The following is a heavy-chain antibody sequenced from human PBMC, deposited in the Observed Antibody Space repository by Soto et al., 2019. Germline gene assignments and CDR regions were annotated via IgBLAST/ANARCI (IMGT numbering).Heavy chain of an antibody. CDR2: ISNAGSGNT. V-gene: IGHV1-3*01. D-gene: IGHD2-2*01. CDR3: ARESNHYQDFFQN. Sequence: GASVKVSWKTSGYPFPSFEVHWIRQAPGQRPEWMGGISNAGSGNTKYSQKFQDRLTITGDKRATTVYMALSSLTSEDTATYYCARESNHYQDFFQNWGQGTQVTVSS. CDR1: GYPFPSFE. J-gene: IGHJ4*02.